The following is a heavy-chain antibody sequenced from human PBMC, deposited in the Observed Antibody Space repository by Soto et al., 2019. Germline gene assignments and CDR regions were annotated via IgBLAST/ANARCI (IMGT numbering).Heavy chain of an antibody. CDR3: AKDYCSSTSCYAFSYGMDV. D-gene: IGHD2-2*01. CDR2: ILHDGTNK. CDR1: EFTFSTYA. Sequence: GGSLRLSCAASEFTFSTYAMHWVRQAPGKGLEWVAVILHDGTNKYYADSVKGRFTISRDNSKNTLYLQMNSLRAEDTAVYYCAKDYCSSTSCYAFSYGMDVWGQGTTVTVSS. J-gene: IGHJ6*02. V-gene: IGHV3-30-3*02.